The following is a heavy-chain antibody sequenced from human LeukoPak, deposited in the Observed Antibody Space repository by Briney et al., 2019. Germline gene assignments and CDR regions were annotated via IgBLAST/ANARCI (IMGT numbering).Heavy chain of an antibody. CDR2: IYYSGST. V-gene: IGHV4-59*11. CDR1: GGSISSHY. CDR3: ARDRAAADWYFDL. D-gene: IGHD6-13*01. J-gene: IGHJ2*01. Sequence: SETLSLTCTVSGGSISSHYWSWIRQPPGKGLEWIGYIYYSGSTNYNPSLKSRVTISVDTSKNQFSLKLSSVTAADTAVYYCARDRAAADWYFDLWGRGTLVTVSS.